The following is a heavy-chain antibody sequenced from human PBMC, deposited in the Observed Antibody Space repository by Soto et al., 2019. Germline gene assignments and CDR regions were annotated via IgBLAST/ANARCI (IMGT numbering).Heavy chain of an antibody. CDR2: VYYTGDT. J-gene: IGHJ6*02. CDR1: SGPDRSHN. V-gene: IGHV4-59*08. D-gene: IGHD4-17*01. Sequence: QVQLQQSGPRLVKPSETLSLTCTVSSGPDRSHNWGWIRQPPGRGLEWIGYVYYTGDTAYNPSLRGRATLPARTSATEISLTLNSVTAADTAVYYWVRQGIDYLHGLVDVWGQGTTVSVSS. CDR3: VRQGIDYLHGLVDV.